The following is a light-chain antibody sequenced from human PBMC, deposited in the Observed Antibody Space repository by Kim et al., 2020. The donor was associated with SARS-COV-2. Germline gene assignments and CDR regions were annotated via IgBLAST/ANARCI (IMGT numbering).Light chain of an antibody. V-gene: IGKV3-15*01. J-gene: IGKJ1*01. CDR2: GAS. Sequence: EIVMTQSPATLSVSPGERATLSCRASQTISRNLAWYQQKPGQPPSLLIYGASTRATGVPARFSGSGSETEFTLTISSLQSEDFAIYYCQHYNNWPPWTFGQGTKLEI. CDR1: QTISRN. CDR3: QHYNNWPPWT.